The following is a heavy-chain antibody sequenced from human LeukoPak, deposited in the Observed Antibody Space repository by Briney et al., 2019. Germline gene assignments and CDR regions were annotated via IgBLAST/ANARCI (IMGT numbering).Heavy chain of an antibody. V-gene: IGHV3-15*01. J-gene: IGHJ4*02. Sequence: GGSLRLSCAASGFAFNYAWVSWVRQAPGKGLEWIGRIKSKPDGGTTDYAAPVKGRFTISRDDSKNTLYLQMNTLQIDDTAVYYCTTENCGRGDYWGQGTLITVSS. CDR1: GFAFNYAW. CDR3: TTENCGRGDY. CDR2: IKSKPDGGTT. D-gene: IGHD2-21*01.